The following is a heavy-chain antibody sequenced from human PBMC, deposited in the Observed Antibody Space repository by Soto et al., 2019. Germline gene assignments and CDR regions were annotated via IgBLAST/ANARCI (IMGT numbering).Heavy chain of an antibody. CDR3: ARHYSSGSRNWFDP. CDR1: GGSINSSSYF. Sequence: SETLSLTCSVSGGSINSSSYFWGWVRQPPGKGLEWIGSIYYSGSTYYTPSLRSRVTISVDTSKNQFSLKLSSVTAADTAVFYCARHYSSGSRNWFDPWGQGTLVTVSS. J-gene: IGHJ5*02. V-gene: IGHV4-39*01. CDR2: IYYSGST. D-gene: IGHD6-19*01.